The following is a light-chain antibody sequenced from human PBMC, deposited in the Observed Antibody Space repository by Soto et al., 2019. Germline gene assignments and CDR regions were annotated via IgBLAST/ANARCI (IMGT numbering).Light chain of an antibody. J-gene: IGKJ5*01. V-gene: IGKV1-39*01. CDR2: AVS. Sequence: DIQMTQSPSSLSASVGDRVTITCRASQSIRSYLNWYQQKPVNAPKLLIYAVSNLLSGVPSRFSGSGSGTDFTLTISSLQPEDFASYYCQQTHSTFTFGQGTRLEIK. CDR3: QQTHSTFT. CDR1: QSIRSY.